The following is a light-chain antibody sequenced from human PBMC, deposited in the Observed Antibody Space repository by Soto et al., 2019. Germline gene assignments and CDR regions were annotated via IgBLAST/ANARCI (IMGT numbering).Light chain of an antibody. Sequence: QSVLTQSSSASASLGSSVKLTCTLSSGHSSYIIAWHHQKPGKSPRYLMKLEGSGCSNKGSGVPDRSSVSSSGADRYLAIFNLQSEDEADYYCETWDSNTKVFVTGTKLTVL. CDR1: SGHSSYI. J-gene: IGLJ1*01. CDR2: LEGSGCS. V-gene: IGLV4-60*03. CDR3: ETWDSNTKV.